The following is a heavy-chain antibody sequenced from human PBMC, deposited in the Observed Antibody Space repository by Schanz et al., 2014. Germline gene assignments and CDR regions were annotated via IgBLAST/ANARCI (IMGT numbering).Heavy chain of an antibody. J-gene: IGHJ4*02. V-gene: IGHV1-8*01. D-gene: IGHD3-16*01. CDR3: TKGRTFGR. CDR1: GYTFTSYD. Sequence: QGQLVQSGAEVKKPGASVKVSCKASGYTFTSYDINWVRQATGQGLEWMGWMNSKTGNTGYAQRFQSRVTMTRNTSITTAYLELSRLRSGDTAVYYCTKGRTFGRWGQGTLVTVSS. CDR2: MNSKTGNT.